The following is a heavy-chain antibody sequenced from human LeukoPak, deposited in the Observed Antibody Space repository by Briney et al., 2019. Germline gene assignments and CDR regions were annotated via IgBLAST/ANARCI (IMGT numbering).Heavy chain of an antibody. CDR2: TVSRGTT. CDR3: AKCSTSAYTTGWCNWIDP. J-gene: IGHJ5*02. Sequence: GGSMRLSCVASGFTFTSDAMNWVRQAPGKGLEWVSSTVSRGTTQYADSVKGRFTVSRDTSKNTLYLQMNSLRADDTAVYYCAKCSTSAYTTGWCNWIDPWGQGTLVTVSS. V-gene: IGHV3-23*01. CDR1: GFTFTSDA. D-gene: IGHD6-19*01.